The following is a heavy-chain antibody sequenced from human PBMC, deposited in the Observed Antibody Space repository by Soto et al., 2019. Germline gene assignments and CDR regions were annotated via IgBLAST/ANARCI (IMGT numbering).Heavy chain of an antibody. CDR2: INPNGGTT. V-gene: IGHV1-46*03. Sequence: QVRVVQSGAEVKKPGASVKVSCKASGYTFTSYYMHWVRQAPGQGLEWMGIINPNGGTTSYAQKFQGRVTMNRDTSTSTVYMELSSLRSEDTAVYYCAKAAAGHYYYSNGLDVWGQGTTVTVS. CDR1: GYTFTSYY. J-gene: IGHJ6*02. D-gene: IGHD6-13*01. CDR3: AKAAAGHYYYSNGLDV.